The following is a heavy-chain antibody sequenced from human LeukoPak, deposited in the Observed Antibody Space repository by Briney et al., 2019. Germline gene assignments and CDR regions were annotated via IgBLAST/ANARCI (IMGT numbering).Heavy chain of an antibody. Sequence: PGGSLRLSCAASGFTFSSYWMHWVRHAPGKGLVWFSRINSDGSSTSYADSVKGRFTISRDNAKNTLYLQMNSLRAEDTAVYYCARSALGGAFDIWGQGTMVTVSS. CDR2: INSDGSST. CDR1: GFTFSSYW. V-gene: IGHV3-74*01. CDR3: ARSALGGAFDI. J-gene: IGHJ3*02. D-gene: IGHD3-16*01.